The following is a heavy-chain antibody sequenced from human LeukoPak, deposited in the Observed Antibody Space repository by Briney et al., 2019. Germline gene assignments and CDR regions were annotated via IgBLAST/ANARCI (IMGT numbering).Heavy chain of an antibody. V-gene: IGHV4-39*01. CDR2: IYYGGST. Sequence: PSETLSLTCTVSGGSISSSSYYWDWIRQPPGKGPEWIGSIYYGGSTYYNPSLRSRLTISVDTSKNQFSLKLSSVTAAATAVYYCARRGSSIIVTGGAFDIWGQGTMVTVSS. J-gene: IGHJ3*02. CDR1: GGSISSSSYY. CDR3: ARRGSSIIVTGGAFDI. D-gene: IGHD1-20*01.